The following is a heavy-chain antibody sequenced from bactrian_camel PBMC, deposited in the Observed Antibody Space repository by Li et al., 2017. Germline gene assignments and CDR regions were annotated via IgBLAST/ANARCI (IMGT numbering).Heavy chain of an antibody. CDR2: IYSDGSNT. D-gene: IGHD4*01. CDR3: AADLPIANITILNRMASSRRPDFGY. J-gene: IGHJ6*01. CDR1: GFTFSTSG. V-gene: IGHV3S6*01. Sequence: HVQLVESGGGLMQPGGSLRLSCAASGFTFSTSGMSWVRQAPGKGLEWVSGIYSDGSNTYYADSVKGRFAISRDNAKNALYLQMSNVKPEDTAMYYCAADLPIANITILNRMASSRRPDFGYWGQGTQVTVS.